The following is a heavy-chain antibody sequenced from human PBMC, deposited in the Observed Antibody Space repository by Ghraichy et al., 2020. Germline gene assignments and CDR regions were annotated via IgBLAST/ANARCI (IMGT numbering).Heavy chain of an antibody. CDR1: GGSISSYY. J-gene: IGHJ4*02. Sequence: SETLSLTCTVSGGSISSYYWSWIRQPPGKGLEWIGYIYYSGSTNYNPSLKSRVTISVDTSKNQFSLKLSSVTAADTAVYYCARNFWSGSGYYFDYWGQGTLVTVSS. V-gene: IGHV4-59*01. D-gene: IGHD3-3*01. CDR2: IYYSGST. CDR3: ARNFWSGSGYYFDY.